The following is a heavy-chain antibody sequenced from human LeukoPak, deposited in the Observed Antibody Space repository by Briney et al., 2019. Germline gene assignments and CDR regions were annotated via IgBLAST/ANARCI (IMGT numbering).Heavy chain of an antibody. CDR3: ARGRLIVAPGVYYFEY. CDR2: IYFRGGT. D-gene: IGHD2-8*01. V-gene: IGHV4-38-2*02. J-gene: IGHJ4*02. CDR1: GYSISSGYY. Sequence: SETLSLTCTVSGYSISSGYYWGWIRQPPGKGLEWIGYIYFRGGTNYNPSLERRVKISGDTAKSEFSLKMTSVTAADTAVYYCARGRLIVAPGVYYFEYWGQGTLVTVSS.